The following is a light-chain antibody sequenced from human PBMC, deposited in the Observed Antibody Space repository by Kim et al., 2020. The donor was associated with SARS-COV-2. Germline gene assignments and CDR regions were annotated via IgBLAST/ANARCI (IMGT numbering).Light chain of an antibody. V-gene: IGKV3-15*01. CDR1: QNINSH. J-gene: IGKJ1*01. Sequence: LSLGESATRACRASQNINSHLSWYQQRPGQAPRLLIYESTTRATALPARCSCSESGTEFTLTISSLQSEDFAVYYCQQYHDWPPTFGQGTKVDIK. CDR2: EST. CDR3: QQYHDWPPT.